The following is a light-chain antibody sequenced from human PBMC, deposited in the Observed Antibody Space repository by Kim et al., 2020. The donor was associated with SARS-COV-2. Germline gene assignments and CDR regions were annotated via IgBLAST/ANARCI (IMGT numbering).Light chain of an antibody. CDR3: QQYATSQII. CDR1: QSVTNKY. J-gene: IGKJ5*01. V-gene: IGKV3-20*01. CDR2: GAS. Sequence: IVLTQSPGTLSLSPGERATLSCRASQSVTNKYLTWFQQKPGQAPRLRIYGASRRATGIPDRFTGSGSGTGFTLTISRLEPEDSAVYYCQQYATSQIIFGQGTRLEIK.